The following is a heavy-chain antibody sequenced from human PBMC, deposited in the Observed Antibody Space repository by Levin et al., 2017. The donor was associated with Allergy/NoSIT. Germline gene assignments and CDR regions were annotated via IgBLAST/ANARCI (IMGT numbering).Heavy chain of an antibody. Sequence: GESLKISCAASGFTFSSYAMHWVRQAPGKGLEWVAVISYDGSNKYYADSVKGRFTISRDNSENTLYLQMNSLRAEDTAVYYCAKGGYGWGIDIWGQGTMVTVSS. D-gene: IGHD3-16*01. J-gene: IGHJ3*02. CDR3: AKGGYGWGIDI. V-gene: IGHV3-30*18. CDR2: ISYDGSNK. CDR1: GFTFSSYA.